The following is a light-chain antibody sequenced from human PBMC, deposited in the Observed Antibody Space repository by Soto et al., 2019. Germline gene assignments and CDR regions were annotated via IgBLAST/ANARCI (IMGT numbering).Light chain of an antibody. CDR2: GAS. CDR3: QQYGSSRWT. Sequence: IVLTQSPGTLSLSPGERATLSCRASQSVSSSSLAWYQQKPGQAPRLLIYGASSRATGIPDRFSGSGSGTDFNLTISRLEPEDFAVYYCQQYGSSRWTFGQGTKVEIK. V-gene: IGKV3-20*01. CDR1: QSVSSSS. J-gene: IGKJ1*01.